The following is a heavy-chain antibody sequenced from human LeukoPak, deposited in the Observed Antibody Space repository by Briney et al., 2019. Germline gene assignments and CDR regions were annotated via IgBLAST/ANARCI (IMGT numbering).Heavy chain of an antibody. V-gene: IGHV3-23*01. J-gene: IGHJ4*02. D-gene: IGHD4-23*01. CDR3: AKSGNNRFDY. Sequence: GGSLRLSCAASGFTFSSYAMSWVRQAPGKGLEWVSNVSGGGISGGNTYYADSVKGRFTISRDNSKNTLYLQMNSLRTEDTAVYYCAKSGNNRFDYWGQGTLVTVSS. CDR2: VSGGGISGGNT. CDR1: GFTFSSYA.